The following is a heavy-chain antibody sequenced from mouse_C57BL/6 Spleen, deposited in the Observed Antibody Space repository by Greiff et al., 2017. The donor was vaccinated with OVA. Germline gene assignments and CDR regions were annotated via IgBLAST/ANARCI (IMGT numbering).Heavy chain of an antibody. CDR3: ARGRGNSMDY. J-gene: IGHJ4*01. CDR2: IWSGGST. V-gene: IGHV2-2*01. D-gene: IGHD2-1*01. CDR1: GFSLTSYG. Sequence: VNLVESGPGLVQPSQSLSITCTVSGFSLTSYGVHWVRQSPGKGLEWLGVIWSGGSTDYNAAFISRLSISKDNSKSQVFFKMNSLQADDTAIYYCARGRGNSMDYWGQGTSVTVSS.